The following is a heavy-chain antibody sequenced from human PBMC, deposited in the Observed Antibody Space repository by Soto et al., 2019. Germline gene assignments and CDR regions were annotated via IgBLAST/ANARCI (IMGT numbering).Heavy chain of an antibody. CDR3: ARAAPYGGEAFDI. CDR1: GGSISSYY. J-gene: IGHJ3*02. CDR2: IYYSGST. D-gene: IGHD3-16*01. Sequence: PSETLSLTCTVSGGSISSYYWSWIRRPPGKGLEWIGYIYYSGSTNYNPSLKSRVTISVDTSKNQFSLKLSSVTAADTAVYYCARAAPYGGEAFDIWGQGTMVTVSS. V-gene: IGHV4-59*01.